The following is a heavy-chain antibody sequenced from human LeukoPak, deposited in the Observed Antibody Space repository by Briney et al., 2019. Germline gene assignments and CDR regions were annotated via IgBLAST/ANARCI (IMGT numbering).Heavy chain of an antibody. CDR3: ARRGGRIGGNWHFYL. CDR2: YSSGPT. CDR1: GDSLREYY. V-gene: IGHV4-59*01. Sequence: SETLSLTCTVSGDSLREYYWAWLRQPPGKGLEGIGYSSGPTDYSPLLMSPLRSSLDTSKNQFYLNLNSATAADTAFYYCARRGGRIGGNWHFYLWGRGTLVTVSS. D-gene: IGHD3-16*01. J-gene: IGHJ2*01.